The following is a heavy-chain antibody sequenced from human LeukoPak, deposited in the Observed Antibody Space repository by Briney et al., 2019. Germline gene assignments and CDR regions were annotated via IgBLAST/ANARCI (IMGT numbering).Heavy chain of an antibody. D-gene: IGHD3-10*01. J-gene: IGHJ4*02. CDR1: GFTFSSYW. CDR3: ARDRGGETPYYFDY. V-gene: IGHV3-7*01. Sequence: GGSLRLSCAASGFTFSSYWMSWVRQAPGKGLEWVANIKQDGSEKYYVDSVKGRFTISRDNAKNSLYLQMNSLRAEDTAVYYCARDRGGETPYYFDYWGQGTLVTVSS. CDR2: IKQDGSEK.